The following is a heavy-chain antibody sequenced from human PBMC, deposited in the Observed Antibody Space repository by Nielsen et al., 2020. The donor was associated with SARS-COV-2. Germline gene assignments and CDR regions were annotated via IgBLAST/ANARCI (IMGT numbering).Heavy chain of an antibody. J-gene: IGHJ3*02. CDR2: INPDSGGT. D-gene: IGHD5-24*01. CDR1: GYTFTGYY. Sequence: ASVKVSCKASGYTFTGYYIHWVRQAPGKGLEWVGWINPDSGGTDYAQKFQGRVTMTRDTSISTAYMELTSLRSADTAVYYCARELRVGMAINGPSDIWGQGTMVTVSS. CDR3: ARELRVGMAINGPSDI. V-gene: IGHV1-2*02.